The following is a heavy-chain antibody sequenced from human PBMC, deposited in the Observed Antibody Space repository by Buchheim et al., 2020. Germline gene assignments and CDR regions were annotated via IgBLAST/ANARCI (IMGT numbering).Heavy chain of an antibody. Sequence: QVQLVQSGAEVKKPGASVKVSCKASGYTFTSYYMHWVRQAPGQGLEWMGIINPSGGSTSYAQKYQGRVTMNRDTYTSTVYMELSSLRSEDTAVYYCARDSEYCSSTSCYNRGWFDPWGQGTL. D-gene: IGHD2-2*02. CDR1: GYTFTSYY. CDR2: INPSGGST. J-gene: IGHJ5*02. V-gene: IGHV1-46*01. CDR3: ARDSEYCSSTSCYNRGWFDP.